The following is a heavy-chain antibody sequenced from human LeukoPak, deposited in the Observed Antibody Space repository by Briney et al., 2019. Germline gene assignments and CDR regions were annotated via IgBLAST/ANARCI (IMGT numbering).Heavy chain of an antibody. D-gene: IGHD6-19*01. V-gene: IGHV1-18*01. J-gene: IGHJ6*02. CDR1: GDTYG. Sequence: ASVKVSCKISGDTYGISWVRQAPGQGLEWMGWISVYNGNTNYAQKLQDRVTMTTDTSTSTAYMELRSLRSDDTAVYYCARPYSSGNYYGMDVWGQGTTVTVSS. CDR3: ARPYSSGNYYGMDV. CDR2: ISVYNGNT.